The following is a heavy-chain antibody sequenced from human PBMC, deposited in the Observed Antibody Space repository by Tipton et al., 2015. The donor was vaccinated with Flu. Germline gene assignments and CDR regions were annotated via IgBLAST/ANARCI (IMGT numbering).Heavy chain of an antibody. V-gene: IGHV3-73*01. D-gene: IGHD2-8*01. CDR2: IRSRGKNYAI. J-gene: IGHJ3*02. CDR1: DFIFRDSA. Sequence: SLRLSCAAPDFIFRDSAIHWVRQASGKGLEWVGHIRSRGKNYAIAYAASVKDRFTISRDDSKNTAYLQMTSLQTDDTAMYYCTRRRVLAVDIWGQGAMVTVSS. CDR3: TRRRVLAVDI.